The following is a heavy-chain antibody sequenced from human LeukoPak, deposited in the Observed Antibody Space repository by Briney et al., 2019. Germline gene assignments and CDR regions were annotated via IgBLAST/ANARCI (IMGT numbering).Heavy chain of an antibody. CDR2: ISAYNGNT. V-gene: IGHV1-18*01. J-gene: IGHJ4*02. CDR1: VYTFTSYG. D-gene: IGHD2-2*01. Sequence: ASVTVSCKASVYTFTSYGISWVRQAPGQGGEWVGWISAYNGNTNYAQKLQGRVTMTTDTSTSTAYMELRSLRSDDTAVYYCARVRYCSSTSCYFFDYWGQGTLVTVSS. CDR3: ARVRYCSSTSCYFFDY.